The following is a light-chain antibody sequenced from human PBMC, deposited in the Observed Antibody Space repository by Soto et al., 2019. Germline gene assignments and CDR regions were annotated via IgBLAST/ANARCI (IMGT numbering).Light chain of an antibody. CDR2: GAS. CDR3: QQYGSSPCT. J-gene: IGKJ1*01. V-gene: IGKV3-20*01. CDR1: QSVSSSY. Sequence: EIVLTHSPGTLSLSPGERATLSCRASQSVSSSYLAWYQQKPGQAPRLLIYGASSRASVIPDRISGSGSGTDFTLTISRLEPDDLAVYYCQQYGSSPCTFGQGTKVEIK.